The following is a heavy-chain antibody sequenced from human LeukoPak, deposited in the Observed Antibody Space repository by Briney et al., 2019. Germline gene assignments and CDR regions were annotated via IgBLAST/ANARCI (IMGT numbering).Heavy chain of an antibody. V-gene: IGHV3-7*01. CDR3: AREDYEKGSYGFDY. D-gene: IGHD1-26*01. CDR1: GFTFGRHW. Sequence: GGSLRLSCAASGFTFGRHWMSWVRQAPGKGLEWVAHMNQGGSETTNVDSVKGRFTISRDDAKNLVFLQMNSLRVEDTAMYYCAREDYEKGSYGFDYWGQGTLVTVSS. J-gene: IGHJ4*02. CDR2: MNQGGSET.